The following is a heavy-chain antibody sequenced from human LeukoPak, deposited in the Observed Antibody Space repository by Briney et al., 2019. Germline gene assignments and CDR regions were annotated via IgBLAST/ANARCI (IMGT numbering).Heavy chain of an antibody. CDR2: INPNSGGT. D-gene: IGHD3-16*01. CDR1: GYTFTDYY. CDR3: ARAYTSPNGPY. Sequence: ASVRVSCKASGYTFTDYYLHWVRQAPGHGLEWMGWINPNSGGTNCAQKFQGGVTMTRDTSITTAYMELNRLRSDDTAVYYCARAYTSPNGPYWGQGILVTVSS. J-gene: IGHJ4*02. V-gene: IGHV1-2*02.